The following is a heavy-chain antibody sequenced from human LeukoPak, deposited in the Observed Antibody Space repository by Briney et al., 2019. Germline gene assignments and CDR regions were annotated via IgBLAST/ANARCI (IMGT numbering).Heavy chain of an antibody. V-gene: IGHV3-23*01. CDR2: IGATDGLT. Sequence: GGSLRLSCAASGLTFSRYAMSWARQAPGQGLEWVSSIGATDGLTNYADSVKGRFTISRDNSKNTLYLQMNSLRAEDTAVFYCAKDRKYCSSTSCPYYFDFWGQGTLVTVSS. CDR3: AKDRKYCSSTSCPYYFDF. CDR1: GLTFSRYA. J-gene: IGHJ4*02. D-gene: IGHD2-2*01.